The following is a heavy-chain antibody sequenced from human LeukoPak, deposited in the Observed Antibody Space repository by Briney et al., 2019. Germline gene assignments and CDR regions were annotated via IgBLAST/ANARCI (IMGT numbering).Heavy chain of an antibody. D-gene: IGHD5-18*01. J-gene: IGHJ4*02. CDR3: AREIQLWFPAFDY. V-gene: IGHV1-69*06. Sequence: ASVKVSCKASGYTFTSHYMHWVRQAPGQGLEWMGGIIPIFGTANYAQKFQGRVTITADKSTSTAYMELSSLRSEDTAVYYCAREIQLWFPAFDYWGQGTLVTVSS. CDR2: IIPIFGTA. CDR1: GYTFTSHY.